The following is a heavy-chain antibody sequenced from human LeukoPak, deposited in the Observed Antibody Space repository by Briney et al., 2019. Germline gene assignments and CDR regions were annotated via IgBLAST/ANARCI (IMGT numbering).Heavy chain of an antibody. CDR1: GFRFSAFW. D-gene: IGHD1-26*01. CDR3: ISDSEGRSGGDD. CDR2: ISPAGSTT. Sequence: GESLRLSCAASGFRFSAFWMHWVRQIPGKGLVWVSRISPAGSTTTYADSVTGRFTISRDNVKNTMYLQMNSLRAEDTAVYYCISDSEGRSGGDDWGQGTQVTVSS. J-gene: IGHJ4*01. V-gene: IGHV3-74*03.